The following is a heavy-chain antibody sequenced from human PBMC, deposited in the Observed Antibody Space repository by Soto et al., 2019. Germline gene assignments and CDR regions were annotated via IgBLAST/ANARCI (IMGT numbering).Heavy chain of an antibody. CDR1: GYTFTSYG. D-gene: IGHD2-2*01. V-gene: IGHV1-18*01. J-gene: IGHJ4*02. CDR3: AREYCDSNSCYGPDY. CDR2: ISAYNDNA. Sequence: ASVKVSCNASGYTFTSYGISWVRQAPGQGPEWMGWISAYNDNAKYAQKIQGRVTMTTDTSTSTSYMELRSLRSDDTAVYYCAREYCDSNSCYGPDYWGQGTLVTVSS.